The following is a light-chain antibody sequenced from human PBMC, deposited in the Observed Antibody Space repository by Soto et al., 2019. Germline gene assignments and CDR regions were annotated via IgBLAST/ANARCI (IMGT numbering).Light chain of an antibody. CDR3: HPYNTGPPLP. V-gene: IGKV3-15*01. J-gene: IGKJ2*01. Sequence: VLTQSPATLSVSPGDRATLSCRASQNVGNNLAWYQQKPGQAPRLLIYGASSGATGLPARFSASGSGTEFSLTISRLPSEDFAVSNLHPYNTGPPLPFGQGTKLEI. CDR2: GAS. CDR1: QNVGNN.